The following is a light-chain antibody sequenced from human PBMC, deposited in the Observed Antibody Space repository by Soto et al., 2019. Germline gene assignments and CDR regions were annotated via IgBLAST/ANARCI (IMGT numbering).Light chain of an antibody. CDR2: GAS. J-gene: IGKJ1*01. Sequence: AIQMTQSPSSLSASIGDRVTITCRASQDIRNDLGWYQQKPGTAPKLLTYGASTLQSGVPSRFSGSRSGTDFTLTINSLQPGDFATYYCLQDYSYPRTFGRGTKVEVK. V-gene: IGKV1-6*01. CDR3: LQDYSYPRT. CDR1: QDIRND.